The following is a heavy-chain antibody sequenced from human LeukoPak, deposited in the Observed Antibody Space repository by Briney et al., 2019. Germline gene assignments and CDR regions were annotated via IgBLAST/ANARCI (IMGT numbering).Heavy chain of an antibody. CDR3: ARTHYYGSGSYVYYYYYYMDV. V-gene: IGHV1-69*13. Sequence: SVKVSCKASGGTFSSYAISWVRQAPGQGLEWMGGIIPIFGTANYAQKFQGRVTITADESTNTAYMELSRLRSDDTAVYYCARTHYYGSGSYVYYYYYYMDVWGKGTTVTISS. CDR2: IIPIFGTA. J-gene: IGHJ6*03. D-gene: IGHD3-10*01. CDR1: GGTFSSYA.